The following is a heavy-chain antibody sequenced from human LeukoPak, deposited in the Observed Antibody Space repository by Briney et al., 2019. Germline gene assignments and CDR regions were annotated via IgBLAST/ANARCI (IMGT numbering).Heavy chain of an antibody. CDR3: ARDPRIMYRGYSYGFFDY. CDR2: ISAYNGNT. V-gene: IGHV1-18*01. J-gene: IGHJ4*02. D-gene: IGHD5-18*01. Sequence: ASVKVSCKASGYTFTSYGISWVRQAPGQGLEWMGWISAYNGNTNYAQKLQGRVTMTTDTSTSTAYMELRSLRSDDTAVYYCARDPRIMYRGYSYGFFDYWGQGTLVTVSS. CDR1: GYTFTSYG.